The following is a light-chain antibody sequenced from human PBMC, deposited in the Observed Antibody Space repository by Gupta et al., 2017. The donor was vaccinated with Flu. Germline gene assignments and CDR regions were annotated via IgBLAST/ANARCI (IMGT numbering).Light chain of an antibody. CDR1: SNDVGGYNR. CDR3: SSHAGSVTWV. J-gene: IGLJ1*01. CDR2: DVT. Sequence: QSAPTQPRSVSGSPGQSVTISCTGTSNDVGGYNRVSWYEQRPGKAPKLILYDVTERPSGVPVRFSGSKSGNTASLTISGLQADDEADYYCSSHAGSVTWVFGTGTTVTVL. V-gene: IGLV2-11*01.